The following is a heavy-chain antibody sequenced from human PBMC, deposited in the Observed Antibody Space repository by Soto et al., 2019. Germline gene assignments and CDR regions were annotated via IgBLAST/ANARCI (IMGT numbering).Heavy chain of an antibody. CDR2: INCSGST. J-gene: IGHJ5*02. V-gene: IGHV4-34*01. CDR1: GGSFSGYY. CDR3: ARATYYYGSGTYSNWFDP. Sequence: SETLSLTCAVYGGSFSGYYWNWIRQPPGKGLEWIGEINCSGSTNYNAALKSRVSISVDTSRHQISLKLSSVTAADTAVYYFARATYYYGSGTYSNWFDPWGQGTLVTVSS. D-gene: IGHD3-10*01.